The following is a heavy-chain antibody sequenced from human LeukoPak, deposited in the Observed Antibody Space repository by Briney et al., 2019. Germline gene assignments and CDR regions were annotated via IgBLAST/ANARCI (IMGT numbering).Heavy chain of an antibody. D-gene: IGHD2-8*01. CDR3: ARVRRCN. Sequence: GGSLRLSCAASGFTVSDYWMDWVRQAPGEGLRWISNINEDGTTTYADSVKGGFTFSRDKSKNILYLQINSLRPDDTAVYYCARVRRCNWGQGTLVTVSS. V-gene: IGHV3-74*01. J-gene: IGHJ4*02. CDR2: INEDGTT. CDR1: GFTVSDYW.